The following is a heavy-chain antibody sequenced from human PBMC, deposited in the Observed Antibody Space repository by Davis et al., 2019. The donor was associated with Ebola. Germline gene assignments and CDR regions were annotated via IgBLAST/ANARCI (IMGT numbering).Heavy chain of an antibody. CDR2: IYNSGTT. CDR1: SGSIGGSHYY. V-gene: IGHV4-39*01. D-gene: IGHD5-24*01. J-gene: IGHJ4*02. CDR3: ASPLDGTYHYDY. Sequence: MPSETLSLTCTVSSGSIGGSHYYWAWIRQSPGKGLEWIRSIYNSGTTYYNPSLRSRVTISVDRPKSQFSLKLTSVTAADTAVYYCASPLDGTYHYDYWGQGTLVTVSS.